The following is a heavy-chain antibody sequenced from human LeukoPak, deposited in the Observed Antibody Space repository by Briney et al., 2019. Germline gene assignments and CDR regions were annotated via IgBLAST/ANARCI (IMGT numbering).Heavy chain of an antibody. V-gene: IGHV1-69*04. CDR3: AREGSIAAPTYGMDV. CDR2: IIPIFGIA. Sequence: GSSVKVSCKASGGTFSRYAISWVRQAPGQGLEWMGRIIPIFGIANYAQKLQGRVTITADKSKSTAYMELSSLRSEDTAVYYCAREGSIAAPTYGMDVWGQGTTVTVSS. J-gene: IGHJ6*02. CDR1: GGTFSRYA. D-gene: IGHD6-6*01.